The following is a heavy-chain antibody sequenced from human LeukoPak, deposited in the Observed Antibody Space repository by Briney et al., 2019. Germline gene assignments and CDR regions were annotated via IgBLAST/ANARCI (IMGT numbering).Heavy chain of an antibody. Sequence: PSETLSLTCTVSGGSISGYYWSWIRQPPGKGLEWIGNVYFSGSTLYNPSLKSRVTMSVDTSKNQFSLNLSSVTAADMAVYYCARGRIGGPKAPFDYWGQGTLVTVSS. J-gene: IGHJ4*02. CDR3: ARGRIGGPKAPFDY. D-gene: IGHD3-16*01. CDR1: GGSISGYY. CDR2: VYFSGST. V-gene: IGHV4-59*01.